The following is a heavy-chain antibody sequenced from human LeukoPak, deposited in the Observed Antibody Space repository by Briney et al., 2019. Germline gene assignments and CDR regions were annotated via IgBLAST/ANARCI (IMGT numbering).Heavy chain of an antibody. J-gene: IGHJ4*02. D-gene: IGHD6-19*01. V-gene: IGHV3-48*04. CDR1: GFTFSNYG. CDR3: AREVAVAGYFDY. CDR2: ISSSGSTI. Sequence: GGSLRLSCAASGFTFSNYGMNWVRQAPGKGLEWVSYISSSGSTIYYADSVKGRFTISRDNAKNSLYLQMNSLRAEDTAVYYCAREVAVAGYFDYWGQGTLVTVSS.